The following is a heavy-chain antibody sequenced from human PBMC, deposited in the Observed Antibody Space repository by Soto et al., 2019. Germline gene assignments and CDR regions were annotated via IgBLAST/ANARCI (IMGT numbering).Heavy chain of an antibody. Sequence: QVQLVESGGGVVQPGRSLRLSCAASGFTFSSYGMHWVRQAPGKGLEWVAVISYDGSNEYYGDSVTGRFTISRDNSKNRLYLKMNSLRAEDKAVAYCATGVYSVAGSYSWGCDFWCEGALVTVSS. CDR2: ISYDGSNE. CDR3: ATGVYSVAGSYSWGCDF. V-gene: IGHV3-30*03. CDR1: GFTFSSYG. J-gene: IGHJ4*02. D-gene: IGHD3-10*01.